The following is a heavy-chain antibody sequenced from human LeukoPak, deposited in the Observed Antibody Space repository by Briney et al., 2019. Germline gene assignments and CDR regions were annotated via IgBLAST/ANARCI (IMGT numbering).Heavy chain of an antibody. D-gene: IGHD3-22*01. J-gene: IGHJ4*02. CDR2: INTNTGNP. Sequence: ASVKVPCKASGYTFTSYAMNWVRQAPGQGLEWMGWINTNTGNPTYAQGFTGRFVFSLDTSVSTAYLQISSLKAEDTAVYYCARDAPRGYYDSSGYYYFDYWGQGTLVTVSS. CDR1: GYTFTSYA. V-gene: IGHV7-4-1*02. CDR3: ARDAPRGYYDSSGYYYFDY.